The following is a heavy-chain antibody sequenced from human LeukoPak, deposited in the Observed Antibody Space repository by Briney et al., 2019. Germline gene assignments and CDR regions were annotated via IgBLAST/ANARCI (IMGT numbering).Heavy chain of an antibody. CDR2: ISPDGSST. CDR1: GFTFSSYW. V-gene: IGHV3-74*01. D-gene: IGHD3-22*01. CDR3: ARDPHYYDSSGYYPH. Sequence: GGSLRLSCAASGFTFSSYWMHWVRQAPGKGLVWVSRISPDGSSTSYADSVKGRSTISRDNAENTLYLQMNSLRAEDTAVYYCARDPHYYDSSGYYPHWGQGTLVTVSS. J-gene: IGHJ1*01.